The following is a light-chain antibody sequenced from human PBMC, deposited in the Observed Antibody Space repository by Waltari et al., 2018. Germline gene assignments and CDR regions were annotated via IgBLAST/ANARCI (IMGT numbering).Light chain of an antibody. CDR2: SAS. J-gene: IGKJ2*01. V-gene: IGKV1-39*01. CDR3: QQSYNTPFT. Sequence: DIQMTQSPFSLSSSLGDRVTIPCRASESISNYVNWYQQKPGRAPKVLIYSASSLQSGVPSRFSGSGSGTDFTLTISSLQPEDSATYYCQQSYNTPFTFGQGTKLEIK. CDR1: ESISNY.